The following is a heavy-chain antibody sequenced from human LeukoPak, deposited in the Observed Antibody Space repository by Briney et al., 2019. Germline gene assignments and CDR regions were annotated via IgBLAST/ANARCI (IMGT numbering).Heavy chain of an antibody. CDR1: GFTVSNNC. CDR3: ARESSSWKYYFDF. V-gene: IGHV3-66*01. J-gene: IGHJ4*02. Sequence: PGGSLRLSCAASGFTVSNNCMIWVRQAPGKGLEWVSIVYIGGSTYYADSVKGRFTISRDNSKNTLFLQMNTLRAEDTAVYYCARESSSWKYYFDFQGQGTLVTVSS. D-gene: IGHD6-13*01. CDR2: VYIGGST.